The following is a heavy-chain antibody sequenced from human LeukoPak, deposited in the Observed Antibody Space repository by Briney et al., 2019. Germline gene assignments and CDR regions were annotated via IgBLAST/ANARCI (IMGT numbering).Heavy chain of an antibody. V-gene: IGHV3-23*01. D-gene: IGHD2-2*01. Sequence: GGSLRLSCAASGFTFGSYAMSWVRQAPGKGLEWVSAIGGSGGSTYSADSVKGRFTISRDNSKNTLYLQMNSLRAEDTAVYYCAKGCSSTNCYGFTYAFDIWGQGTMVTVSS. CDR2: IGGSGGST. CDR3: AKGCSSTNCYGFTYAFDI. J-gene: IGHJ3*02. CDR1: GFTFGSYA.